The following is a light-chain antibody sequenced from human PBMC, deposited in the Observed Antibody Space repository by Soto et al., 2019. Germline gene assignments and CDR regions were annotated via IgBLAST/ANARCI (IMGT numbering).Light chain of an antibody. J-gene: IGLJ2*01. V-gene: IGLV2-8*01. CDR1: SSDVGGYNF. Sequence: QSALTQPPSASGSPGQSVTISCTGTSSDVGGYNFVSWYQQHPGKAPKLMIYEVSERPSGVPDRFSGSKSGNTASLTVSGLQAEDGADYYCSSYAGSNIVVFGGGTKLPVL. CDR3: SSYAGSNIVV. CDR2: EVS.